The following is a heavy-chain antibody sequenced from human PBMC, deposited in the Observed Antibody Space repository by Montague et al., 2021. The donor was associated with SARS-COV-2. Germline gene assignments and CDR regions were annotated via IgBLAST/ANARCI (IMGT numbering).Heavy chain of an antibody. Sequence: CAISGDSDGGVDPSWKSDERSSELQPHQQVVSYYLLKWYNDYAVSVKSRITINPDTSKNQISLQLNSVTPEDTAVYYCARTSASSDYWGQGTLVTVSS. CDR2: SYYLLKWYN. CDR1: GDSDGGVDPS. CDR3: ARTSASSDY. V-gene: IGHV6-1*01. D-gene: IGHD1-26*01. J-gene: IGHJ4*02.